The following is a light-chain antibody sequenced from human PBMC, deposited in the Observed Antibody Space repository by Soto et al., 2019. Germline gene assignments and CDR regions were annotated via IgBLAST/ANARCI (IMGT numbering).Light chain of an antibody. CDR3: LQKYFYPFT. V-gene: IGKV1-6*01. CDR1: QGIRNA. Sequence: AIQMTQSPSSLSASVGARVTITCRASQGIRNALEWFQQKPGKAPKLLIYAASNLQSGVPARFSGSGSGTDFTLTISSLQPEDFATYYCLQKYFYPFTFGPGTKVDIK. CDR2: AAS. J-gene: IGKJ3*01.